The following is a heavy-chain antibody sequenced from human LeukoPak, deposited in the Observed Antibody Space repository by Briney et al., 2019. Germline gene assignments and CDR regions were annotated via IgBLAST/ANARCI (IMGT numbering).Heavy chain of an antibody. CDR3: ARLDSSGDWFDP. V-gene: IGHV4-59*01. Sequence: SETLSLTCTVSGGSISSYYWSWIRQPPGKGLELIGYIYYSGSTNYNPSLKSRVTISVDTSKNQFSLKLSSVTAADTAVYYCARLDSSGDWFDPWGQGTLATVSS. CDR2: IYYSGST. CDR1: GGSISSYY. J-gene: IGHJ5*02. D-gene: IGHD3-22*01.